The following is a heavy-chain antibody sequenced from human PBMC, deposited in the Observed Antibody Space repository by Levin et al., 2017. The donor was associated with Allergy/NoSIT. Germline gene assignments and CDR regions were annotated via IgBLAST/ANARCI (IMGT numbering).Heavy chain of an antibody. V-gene: IGHV3-23*01. J-gene: IGHJ5*02. D-gene: IGHD3-22*01. CDR2: ISGSGGST. CDR1: GFTFSSYA. Sequence: GESLKISCAASGFTFSSYAMSWVRQAPGKGLEWVSAISGSGGSTYYADSVKGRFTISRDNSKNTLYLQMNSLRAEDTAVYYCAKRARDSSGYYHWGQGTLVTVSS. CDR3: AKRARDSSGYYH.